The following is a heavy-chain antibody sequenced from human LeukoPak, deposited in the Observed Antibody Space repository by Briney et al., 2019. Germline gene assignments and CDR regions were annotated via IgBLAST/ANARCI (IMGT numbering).Heavy chain of an antibody. Sequence: GGSLRLSCAASGFTVSSNYMSWVRQAPGKGLEWVANIKQDGSEKYYVDSVKGRFTISRDNAKNSLYLQMNSLRAEDTAVYYCARDWGDFWSGYYSFYYYYMDVWGKGTTVTVSS. CDR3: ARDWGDFWSGYYSFYYYYMDV. V-gene: IGHV3-7*01. CDR2: IKQDGSEK. CDR1: GFTVSSNY. J-gene: IGHJ6*03. D-gene: IGHD3-3*01.